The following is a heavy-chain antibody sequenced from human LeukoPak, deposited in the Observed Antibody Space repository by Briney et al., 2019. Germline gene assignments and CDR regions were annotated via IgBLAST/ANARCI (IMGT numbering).Heavy chain of an antibody. J-gene: IGHJ3*01. Sequence: GGSLRLSCAASGFTFNSYAMSWVRQAPGKGLEWVSGISGSGGTTYYADSVRGRFTISRDKSKNTLYLQMDSLRAEDTAVYYCAKGSVYYYDTAGGAFDFWGRGTMVTVSS. CDR3: AKGSVYYYDTAGGAFDF. V-gene: IGHV3-23*01. CDR2: ISGSGGTT. D-gene: IGHD3-22*01. CDR1: GFTFNSYA.